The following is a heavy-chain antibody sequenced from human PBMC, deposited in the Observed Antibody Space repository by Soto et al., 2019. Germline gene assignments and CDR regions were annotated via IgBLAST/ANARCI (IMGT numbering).Heavy chain of an antibody. J-gene: IGHJ4*02. V-gene: IGHV4-31*03. CDR3: ANYGSGPWAQSFDY. D-gene: IGHD3-10*01. CDR1: GGSISSGGYY. CDR2: IYYSGST. Sequence: SETLSLTCTVSGGSISSGGYYWSWIRQHPGKGLEWIGYIYYSGSTYYNPSLKSRVTISVDTSKNQFSLKLSSVTAADTAVYYCANYGSGPWAQSFDYWGQGTLVTVSS.